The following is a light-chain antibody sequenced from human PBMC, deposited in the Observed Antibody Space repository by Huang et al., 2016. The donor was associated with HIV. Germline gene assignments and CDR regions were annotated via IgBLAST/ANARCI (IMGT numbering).Light chain of an antibody. Sequence: AIQLTQSPSSVSASVGDRVTVTCRASQAIGHSLAWYQHKPGKAPKLLIYGGSILQSGVSPGFSGNGAGTDFSLTISSLRAEDFATYFCQQLRSYPLTFGGGTDV. J-gene: IGKJ4*01. CDR3: QQLRSYPLT. CDR1: QAIGHS. V-gene: IGKV1-13*02. CDR2: GGS.